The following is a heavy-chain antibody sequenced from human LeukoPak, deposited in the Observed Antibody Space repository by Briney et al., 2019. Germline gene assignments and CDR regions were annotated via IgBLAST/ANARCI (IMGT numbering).Heavy chain of an antibody. Sequence: GGSLRLSCAASGFTFSSYAMHWVRQAPGKGLEWVAVISYDGSNKYYADSVKGRFTISRDNSKNTLYLQMNSLRAEDTAVYYCATGSSSSGGYFDYWGQGTLVTVSS. D-gene: IGHD6-6*01. V-gene: IGHV3-30-3*01. CDR1: GFTFSSYA. CDR2: ISYDGSNK. CDR3: ATGSSSSGGYFDY. J-gene: IGHJ4*02.